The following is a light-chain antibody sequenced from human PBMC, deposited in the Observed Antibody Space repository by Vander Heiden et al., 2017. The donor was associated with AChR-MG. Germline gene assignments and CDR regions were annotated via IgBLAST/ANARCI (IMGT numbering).Light chain of an antibody. J-gene: IGKJ3*01. CDR1: QSVSSSY. CDR3: QQYGSGFT. V-gene: IGKV3-20*01. CDR2: GAS. Sequence: EIVLTQSPATLSLSPGESATLSCRASQSVSSSYLAWYQQKPGQAPRLLIYGASSRATGIPDRFSGSGSGTDFTLTISRLEPEDFAVYYCQQYGSGFTFGPGTKVDIK.